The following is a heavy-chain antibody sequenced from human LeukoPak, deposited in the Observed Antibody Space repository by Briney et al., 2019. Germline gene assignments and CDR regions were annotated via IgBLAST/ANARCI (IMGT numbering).Heavy chain of an antibody. CDR2: ISSSGSSI. CDR3: ARDRVGDPLDY. J-gene: IGHJ4*02. V-gene: IGHV3-48*03. CDR1: GFTFSSYE. Sequence: GGSLRLSCAASGFTFSSYEMNWVRQAPGKGLEWVSYISSSGSSIDYADSVKGRFTISRDNVKNSLNLQMNSLRAEDTAVYYCARDRVGDPLDYWGQGTLVTVSS.